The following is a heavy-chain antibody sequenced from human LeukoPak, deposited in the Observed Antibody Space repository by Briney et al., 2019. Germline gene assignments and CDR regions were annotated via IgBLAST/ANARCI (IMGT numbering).Heavy chain of an antibody. V-gene: IGHV3-21*01. CDR2: ISGSSSYI. J-gene: IGHJ4*02. D-gene: IGHD6-13*01. Sequence: GGSLRLSCAASGFTFSSYSMNWVRQAPGKGLEWVSSISGSSSYIYYADSVKGRFTISRDNAKNSLYLQMNSLRAEDTAVYYCAREGIAAAGTGGDYWGQGTLVTVSS. CDR1: GFTFSSYS. CDR3: AREGIAAAGTGGDY.